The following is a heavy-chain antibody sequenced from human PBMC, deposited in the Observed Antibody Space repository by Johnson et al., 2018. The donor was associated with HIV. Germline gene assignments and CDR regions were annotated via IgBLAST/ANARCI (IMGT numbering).Heavy chain of an antibody. V-gene: IGHV3-66*02. CDR2: IYTGGST. CDR1: GFTVSTNY. Sequence: VQLVESGGGLVHPGGSLRLSCAASGFTVSTNYMSWVRQAPGKGLEWVSLIYTGGSTFYADSVKGRLTISRDNSKNALYLQMNSLRAEDTAVYYCARVRVGAFDIWGQGTMVTVSS. D-gene: IGHD1-26*01. J-gene: IGHJ3*02. CDR3: ARVRVGAFDI.